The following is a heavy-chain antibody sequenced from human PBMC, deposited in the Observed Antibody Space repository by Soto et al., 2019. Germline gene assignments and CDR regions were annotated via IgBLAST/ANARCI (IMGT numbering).Heavy chain of an antibody. D-gene: IGHD3-9*01. CDR2: ISYDGSNK. V-gene: IGHV3-30*18. CDR1: GFTFSSYG. J-gene: IGHJ4*02. Sequence: PGGSLRLSCAASGFTFSSYGMHWVRQAPGKGLEWVAVISYDGSNKYYADSVKGRFTISRDNSKNTLYLQMNSLRAEDTAVYYCAKDGKKDWVRYFDYWGQGTLVTVSS. CDR3: AKDGKKDWVRYFDY.